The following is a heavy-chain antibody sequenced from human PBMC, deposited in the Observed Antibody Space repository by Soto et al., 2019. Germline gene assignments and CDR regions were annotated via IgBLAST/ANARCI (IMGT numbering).Heavy chain of an antibody. CDR1: GGSFRTYA. J-gene: IGHJ4*02. D-gene: IGHD3-22*01. CDR3: ASHEYYYDDSGFYPLQY. CDR2: IIPTVKTP. Sequence: SVKVSCKASGGSFRTYAINWVRQAPGQGLEWMGQIIPTVKTPDSAQKFQDRVTITADESTSTVYMELSSLRSDDTAVYYCASHEYYYDDSGFYPLQYWGQGTLVTVSS. V-gene: IGHV1-69*13.